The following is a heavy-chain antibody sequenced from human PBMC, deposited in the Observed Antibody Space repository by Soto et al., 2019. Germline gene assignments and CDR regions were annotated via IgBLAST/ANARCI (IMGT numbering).Heavy chain of an antibody. CDR3: ARDAPPGDAAGTYWFDP. J-gene: IGHJ5*02. Sequence: QVQLVESGGGVVQPGRSLRLSCAASGFTFSSYAMHWVRQAPGKGLEWVAVISYDGSNRYYADSVKGRFTISRDNSKNTLYLQMNSLRAEDTAVYYCARDAPPGDAAGTYWFDPWGQGTLVTVSS. CDR2: ISYDGSNR. V-gene: IGHV3-30-3*01. CDR1: GFTFSSYA. D-gene: IGHD6-13*01.